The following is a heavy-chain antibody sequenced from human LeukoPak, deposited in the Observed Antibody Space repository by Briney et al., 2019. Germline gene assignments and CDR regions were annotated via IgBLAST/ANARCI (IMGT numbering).Heavy chain of an antibody. V-gene: IGHV3-30*04. D-gene: IGHD2-2*01. Sequence: GGSLRLSCAASGFTFNSYSIHGVRQAPGKGLEGVAVISYDGSNKYYADSVKGRFTISRDNSKNTPDLQMNSLRAEDTAVYYCARGSVPAAQGYFDYWGQGTLVTVSS. CDR1: GFTFNSYS. CDR3: ARGSVPAAQGYFDY. CDR2: ISYDGSNK. J-gene: IGHJ4*02.